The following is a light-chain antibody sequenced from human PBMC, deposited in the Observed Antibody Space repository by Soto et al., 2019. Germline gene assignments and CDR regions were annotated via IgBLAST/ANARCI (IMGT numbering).Light chain of an antibody. J-gene: IGKJ1*01. V-gene: IGKV3-20*01. CDR1: QSVSSNS. CDR3: QQYISTPWT. Sequence: EIVLTQSPGTLSLSPGERATLSCRASQSVSSNSVAWYQHRPGQAPRLLIYGASSRATGIPDRFSGSGSGSGTDFTLIICRLEPEDFAVYYCQQYISTPWTFGQGTKMEIK. CDR2: GAS.